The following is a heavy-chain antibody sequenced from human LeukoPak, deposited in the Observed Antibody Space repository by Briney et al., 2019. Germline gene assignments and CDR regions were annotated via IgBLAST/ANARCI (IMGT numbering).Heavy chain of an antibody. CDR2: INNGGST. CDR3: ARDRLWIEPLDY. Sequence: SETLSLTCAVYGGSFSGYYWSWIRQPPGKGLEWIGEINNGGSTSYNPSLESRITISVDTSKNQFSLRLRSVTAADTATYYCARDRLWIEPLDYWGQGTLVIVSS. D-gene: IGHD5-18*01. CDR1: GGSFSGYY. J-gene: IGHJ4*02. V-gene: IGHV4-34*01.